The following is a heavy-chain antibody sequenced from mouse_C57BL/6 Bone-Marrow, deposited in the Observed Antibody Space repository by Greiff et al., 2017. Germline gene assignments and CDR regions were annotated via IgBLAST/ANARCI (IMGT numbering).Heavy chain of an antibody. J-gene: IGHJ3*01. CDR1: GYTFTSYW. V-gene: IGHV1-64*01. Sequence: VQLQQSGAELVKPGASVKLSCKASGYTFTSYWMHWVKQRPGPGLEWIGMIHPNSGSTNYNEKFKSKATLTVDKSSSTAYMQLSSLTSEDSAVYYCATFSWFAYWGQGTLVTVSA. CDR2: IHPNSGST. CDR3: ATFSWFAY.